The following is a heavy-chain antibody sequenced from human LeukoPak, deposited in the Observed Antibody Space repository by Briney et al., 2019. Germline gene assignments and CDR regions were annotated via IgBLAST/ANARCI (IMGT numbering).Heavy chain of an antibody. V-gene: IGHV3-23*05. D-gene: IGHD5-24*01. J-gene: IGHJ4*02. CDR3: AKHPVEMATIRLLDY. CDR2: IRHSDSNT. Sequence: GGSLRLSCAASGFTFSTYAMSWVRQAPGSGLEWVSSIRHSDSNTYYADSVMGRFTISRDNSKNTLYLQMNSLRAEDTAVYYCAKHPVEMATIRLLDYWGQGTLVTVSS. CDR1: GFTFSTYA.